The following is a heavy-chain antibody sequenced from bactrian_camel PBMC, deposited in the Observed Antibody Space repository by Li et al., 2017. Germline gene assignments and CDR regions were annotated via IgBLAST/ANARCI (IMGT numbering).Heavy chain of an antibody. Sequence: HVQLVESGGGSVQAGGSLRLSCAATGYTDNSYSMGWFRQAPGKEREGVAAIEPDDTSKYTDSVKGRFTIHKDIAKATLYLQMNSLKPEDTAMYYCAADPLNGGRCAASTPPVLNHSGQGTQVTVSS. CDR3: AADPLNGGRCAASTPPVLNH. J-gene: IGHJ4*01. D-gene: IGHD2*01. CDR2: IEPDDTS. V-gene: IGHV3S55*01. CDR1: GYTDNSYS.